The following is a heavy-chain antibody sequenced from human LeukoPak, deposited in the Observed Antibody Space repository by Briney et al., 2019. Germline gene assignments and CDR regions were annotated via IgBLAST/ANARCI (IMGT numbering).Heavy chain of an antibody. V-gene: IGHV1-2*02. CDR1: GYTFTGYY. CDR2: INPNSGGT. CDR3: VRQYYDKNGYSKFDY. Sequence: ASVKVSCKASGYTFTGYYMHWVRQAPGQGLEWMGWINPNSGGTNYAQKFQGRVTMTRDTSISTAYMELSRLRSDDTAVYYCVRQYYDKNGYSKFDYWGQGTLVTVSS. J-gene: IGHJ4*02. D-gene: IGHD3-22*01.